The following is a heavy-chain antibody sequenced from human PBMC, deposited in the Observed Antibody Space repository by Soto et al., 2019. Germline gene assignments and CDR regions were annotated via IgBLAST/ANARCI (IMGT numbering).Heavy chain of an antibody. J-gene: IGHJ4*02. D-gene: IGHD2-2*01. CDR1: GFTFSRSS. V-gene: IGHV3-23*01. CDR2: ISNNGGST. CDR3: VKLLVVAGQRRQEDPDLPCWDW. Sequence: EVQLLESGGGLVQPWGSLRLSCAASGFTFSRSSMSWVRQAPGKGLEWVSGISNNGGSTYYADSVKGRFTISRDNSKNTVDLYMNSLRADDTAVYYCVKLLVVAGQRRQEDPDLPCWDWWGQGTQVTVSS.